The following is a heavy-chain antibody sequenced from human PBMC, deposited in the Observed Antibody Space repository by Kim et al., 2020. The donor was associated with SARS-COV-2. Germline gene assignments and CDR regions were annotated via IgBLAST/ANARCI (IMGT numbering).Heavy chain of an antibody. Sequence: GGSLRLSCAASGFTFSSYSMNWVRQAPGKGLEWVSSISSSSSYIYYADSVKGRFTISRDNAKNSLYLQMNSLRAEDTAVYYCARDITMVRGTTIDYYYYGMDVWGQGTTVTVSS. CDR1: GFTFSSYS. D-gene: IGHD3-10*01. V-gene: IGHV3-21*01. CDR2: ISSSSSYI. J-gene: IGHJ6*02. CDR3: ARDITMVRGTTIDYYYYGMDV.